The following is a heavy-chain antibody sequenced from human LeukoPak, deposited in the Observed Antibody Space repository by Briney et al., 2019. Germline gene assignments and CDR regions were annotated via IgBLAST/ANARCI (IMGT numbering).Heavy chain of an antibody. CDR2: IRSKAYGGTT. V-gene: IGHV3-49*04. CDR3: TTTDISRITIFGVVTPHEDY. Sequence: GGSLRLSCTASGFTFGDYAMSWVRQAPGKGLEWVGFIRSKAYGGTTEYAASVKGRFTISRDDSKSIAYLQMNSLKTEDTAVYYCTTTDISRITIFGVVTPHEDYWGQGTLVTVSS. J-gene: IGHJ4*02. CDR1: GFTFGDYA. D-gene: IGHD3-3*01.